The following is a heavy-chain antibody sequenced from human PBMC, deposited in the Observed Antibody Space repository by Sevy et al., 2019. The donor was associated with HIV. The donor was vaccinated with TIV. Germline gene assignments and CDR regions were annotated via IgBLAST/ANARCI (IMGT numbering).Heavy chain of an antibody. D-gene: IGHD4-17*01. CDR2: ISSSSRII. CDR3: ARDEQTYGDYDYFDY. CDR1: GFTFSTYS. Sequence: GGSLRLSCAASGFTFSTYSMNWVRQAPGKGLEWVSYISSSSRIIFYVGSVKGRLTISRDNAKKSLYLQMDSLTAEDTAVYYCARDEQTYGDYDYFDYWGQGTLVTVSS. V-gene: IGHV3-48*01. J-gene: IGHJ4*02.